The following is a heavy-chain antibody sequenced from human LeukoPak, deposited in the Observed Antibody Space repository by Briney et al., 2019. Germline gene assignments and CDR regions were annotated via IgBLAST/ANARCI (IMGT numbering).Heavy chain of an antibody. J-gene: IGHJ4*02. CDR1: GYTFTGYY. CDR2: IIPIFGTA. CDR3: ARDMYYYGSGSLRFDY. Sequence: SVKVSCKASGYTFTGYYMHWVRQAPGQGLEWMGGIIPIFGTANYAQKFQGRVTITADESTSTAYMELRSLRSDDTAVYYCARDMYYYGSGSLRFDYWGQGTLVTVSS. D-gene: IGHD3-10*01. V-gene: IGHV1-69*13.